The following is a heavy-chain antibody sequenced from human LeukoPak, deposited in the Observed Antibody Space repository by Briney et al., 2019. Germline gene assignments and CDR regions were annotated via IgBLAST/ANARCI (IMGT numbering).Heavy chain of an antibody. CDR2: INGGSGSS. CDR1: GFTFDDYG. J-gene: IGHJ4*02. V-gene: IGHV3-23*01. CDR3: AKGQGYNYGDSIDY. D-gene: IGHD4-17*01. Sequence: PGGSLRLSCAASGFTFDDYGMSWVRQAPEKGLEWVSLINGGSGSSYYTDSVKGRFTVSRDNSKNTLYLQMNSLRDEDTAVYYCAKGQGYNYGDSIDYWGQGTLVTVSS.